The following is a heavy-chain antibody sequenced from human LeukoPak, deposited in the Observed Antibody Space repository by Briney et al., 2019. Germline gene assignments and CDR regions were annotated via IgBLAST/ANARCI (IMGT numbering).Heavy chain of an antibody. CDR1: GYTFTSYG. CDR2: ISANNGDT. D-gene: IGHD6-19*01. Sequence: ASVKVSCKSSGYTFTSYGISWVRQAPGQGLEWMGWISANNGDTNYAQKLQGRVTMTRDTSKSTAYMELRRLRSDDTAVYYCASTDSSGCSDNWYFDFWGQGTLVTVSS. CDR3: ASTDSSGCSDNWYFDF. J-gene: IGHJ4*02. V-gene: IGHV1-18*01.